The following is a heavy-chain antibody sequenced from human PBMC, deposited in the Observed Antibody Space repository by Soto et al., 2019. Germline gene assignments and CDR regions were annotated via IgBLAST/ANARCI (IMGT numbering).Heavy chain of an antibody. CDR3: ARVRCFNRLCHSADYGMDV. J-gene: IGHJ6*02. V-gene: IGHV1-69*13. CDR2: INPISATT. CDR1: GDVFRSYG. D-gene: IGHD2-2*01. Sequence: ASVKVSCKASGDVFRSYGINWVRQARGEGLDCRRGINPISATTTYAQKFQGRVAITADASTDPVYMHLIRLRSEDTSVYFSARVRCFNRLCHSADYGMDVWGQGTTVTVSS.